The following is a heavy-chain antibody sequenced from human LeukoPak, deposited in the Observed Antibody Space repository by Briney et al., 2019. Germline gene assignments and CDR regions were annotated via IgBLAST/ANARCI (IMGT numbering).Heavy chain of an antibody. Sequence: SETLSLTCTVSGGSISSSSYYWGWIRQPPGKGLEWIGSIYYSGSTYHNPSLKSRVTLSVDTSKNQFSLKVTSVTAADMATYYCARYSTVTRFDYWGQGILVTVSS. CDR2: IYYSGST. D-gene: IGHD4-17*01. J-gene: IGHJ4*02. CDR1: GGSISSSSYY. V-gene: IGHV4-39*01. CDR3: ARYSTVTRFDY.